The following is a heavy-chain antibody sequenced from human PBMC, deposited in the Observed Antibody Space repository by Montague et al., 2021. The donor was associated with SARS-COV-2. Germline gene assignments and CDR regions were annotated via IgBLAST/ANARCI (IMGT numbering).Heavy chain of an antibody. D-gene: IGHD1-1*01. CDR1: GDSISSYY. CDR3: ARAQNTCFIANCVNYFEV. V-gene: IGHV4-59*01. Sequence: SETLSLTCEVSGDSISSYYWCWIWQSPGKGLERIGYVHYTGSTKYTPSLKTQVTLSLDTPKNHFSLKLRSVTAADTAIYYCARAQNTCFIANCVNYFEVWGQGALVTVSS. CDR2: VHYTGST. J-gene: IGHJ4*02.